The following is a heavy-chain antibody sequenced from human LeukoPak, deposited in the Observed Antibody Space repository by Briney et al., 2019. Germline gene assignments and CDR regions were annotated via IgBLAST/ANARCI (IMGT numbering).Heavy chain of an antibody. D-gene: IGHD2-21*02. J-gene: IGHJ6*03. CDR1: GYTFTGYY. Sequence: ASVKVSCKASGYTFTGYYMHWVRQAPGQGLEWMGWINPNSGGTNYAQKFQGRVTMTRDTSISTAYMELSRLRSDDTAVYYCARVRINYCGGDCHKAPQYYNYMDVWGKGTTVTVSS. CDR2: INPNSGGT. CDR3: ARVRINYCGGDCHKAPQYYNYMDV. V-gene: IGHV1-2*02.